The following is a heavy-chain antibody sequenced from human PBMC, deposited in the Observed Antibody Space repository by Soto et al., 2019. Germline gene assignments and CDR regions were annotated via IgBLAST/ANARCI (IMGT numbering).Heavy chain of an antibody. CDR1: GGTFSSYA. J-gene: IGHJ6*02. CDR3: ARSQGSSTSLEIYYYYYYGMDV. Sequence: QVQLVQSGAEVKKPGSSVKVSCKASGGTFSSYAISWVRQAPGQGLEWMGGIIPISGTANYAQKFQGRVTTTADESTSTAYMELSSLRSEDTAVYYCARSQGSSTSLEIYYYYYYGMDVWGQGTTVTASS. V-gene: IGHV1-69*01. D-gene: IGHD2-2*01. CDR2: IIPISGTA.